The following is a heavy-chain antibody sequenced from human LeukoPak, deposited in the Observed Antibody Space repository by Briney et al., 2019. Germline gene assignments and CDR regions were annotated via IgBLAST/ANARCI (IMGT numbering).Heavy chain of an antibody. J-gene: IGHJ4*02. CDR2: ISASGP. D-gene: IGHD3-22*01. CDR3: AKDHESDGYPCLDH. Sequence: GGSLRLSCAASGFTFSNNWMTWVRQAPGKGLEWVSTISASGPYYADAVRGRFTISRDNSRNTLSLQMDSLRAEDTAVYYCAKDHESDGYPCLDHWGLGTLVTVSS. CDR1: GFTFSNNW. V-gene: IGHV3-23*01.